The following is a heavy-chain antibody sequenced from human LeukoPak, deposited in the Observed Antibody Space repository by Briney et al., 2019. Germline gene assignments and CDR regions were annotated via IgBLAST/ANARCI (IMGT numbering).Heavy chain of an antibody. V-gene: IGHV4-39*01. J-gene: IGHJ4*02. Sequence: SETLSLTCTVSGGSISSSSYYWGWIRQPPGKGLEWIGSIYYSGSTYHNPSLKSRVTISVDTSKNQFSLKLSSVTAADTAVYYSAKASGPFDYWGQGTLVTVSS. CDR2: IYYSGST. CDR3: AKASGPFDY. D-gene: IGHD2-21*01. CDR1: GGSISSSSYY.